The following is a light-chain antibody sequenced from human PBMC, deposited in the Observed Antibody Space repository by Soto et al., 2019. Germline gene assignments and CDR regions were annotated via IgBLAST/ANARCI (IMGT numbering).Light chain of an antibody. V-gene: IGLV1-40*01. CDR1: SSNIGAGYD. CDR3: QSYDTSLRGYV. Sequence: QSALTQPPSVSGAPGQRVAISCTGSSSNIGAGYDVHWYQQLPGTAPKLLIYANNNRPSGVPDRFSGSKSGTSASLAIAGLQAEDEADYYCQSYDTSLRGYVFGTGTKLTVL. CDR2: ANN. J-gene: IGLJ1*01.